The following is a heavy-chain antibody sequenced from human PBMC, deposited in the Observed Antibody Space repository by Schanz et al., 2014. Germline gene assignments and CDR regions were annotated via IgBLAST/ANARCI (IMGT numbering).Heavy chain of an antibody. CDR3: STDLTAVDYDAIGL. CDR1: GFTFSDYY. CDR2: IKSKVDGGTT. D-gene: IGHD4-17*01. J-gene: IGHJ3*01. V-gene: IGHV3-15*01. Sequence: DVQLVDSGGGLVQPGGSLRLSCAASGFTFSDYYMAWIRQAPGKGLEWVGRIKSKVDGGTTDNAAPVQGRFTISRDDSKNTLHLQMNSLKTEDTAVYYCSTDLTAVDYDAIGLWGQGTMVTVSS.